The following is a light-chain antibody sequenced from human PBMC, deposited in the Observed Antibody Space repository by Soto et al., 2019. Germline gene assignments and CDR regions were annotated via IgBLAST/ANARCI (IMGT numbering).Light chain of an antibody. CDR3: HHYGAAPIT. CDR1: QSVSSSY. CDR2: GAS. J-gene: IGKJ5*01. Sequence: EMVWTQSPGTQSLSPGERATLSCRASQSVSSSYLAWYQQKPGQAPRLLIYGASSRATGIPDRFSGSGSGTDFTLTISRLEPEDFALYYCHHYGAAPITFGQGTRLEIK. V-gene: IGKV3-20*01.